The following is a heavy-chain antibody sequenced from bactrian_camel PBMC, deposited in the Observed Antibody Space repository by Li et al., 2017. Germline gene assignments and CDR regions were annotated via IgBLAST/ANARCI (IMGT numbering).Heavy chain of an antibody. V-gene: IGHV3S55*01. D-gene: IGHD5*01. Sequence: HVQLVESGGGSVQAGGSLTLSCAASGYTSLRYCMGWFRQAPGKEREGVAHIDTNGNPIYVDSVKGRFAISKDDYKKTLYLQMNNLKPDDTGMYYCAADRGPRSMGWIPAGDFGATTTKRLGSLGPGDPGHRL. J-gene: IGHJ4*01. CDR2: IDTNGNP. CDR1: GYTSLRYC. CDR3: AADRGPRSMGWIPAGDFGATTTKRLGS.